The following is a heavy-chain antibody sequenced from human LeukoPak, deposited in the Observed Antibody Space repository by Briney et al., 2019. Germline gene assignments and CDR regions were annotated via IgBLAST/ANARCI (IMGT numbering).Heavy chain of an antibody. CDR2: INAGNGNT. V-gene: IGHV1-3*01. CDR1: GYTFTSYA. D-gene: IGHD3-10*01. CDR3: ARLTMVRGVIGWFDP. J-gene: IGHJ5*02. Sequence: ASVKVSCKASGYTFTSYAMHWVRQAPGQRLEWMGWINAGNGNTKYSQKFQGRVTITRDTSASTAYTELSSLRSEDTAVYYCARLTMVRGVIGWFDPWGQGTLVTVSS.